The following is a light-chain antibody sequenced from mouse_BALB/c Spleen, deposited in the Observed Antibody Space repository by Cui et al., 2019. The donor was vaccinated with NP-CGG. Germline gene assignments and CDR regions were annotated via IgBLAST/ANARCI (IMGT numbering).Light chain of an antibody. CDR3: ALWYSNHWV. V-gene: IGLV1*01. Sequence: QAVVTQESALTTSPGETVTLNCLPSTGAITTSNYANWVQEKPDHLFTGLIGGTNNRAPGVPARFSGSLIGDKAALTITGAQTEDEAIYFCALWYSNHWVFGGGTKLTVL. J-gene: IGLJ1*01. CDR2: GTN. CDR1: TGAITTSNY.